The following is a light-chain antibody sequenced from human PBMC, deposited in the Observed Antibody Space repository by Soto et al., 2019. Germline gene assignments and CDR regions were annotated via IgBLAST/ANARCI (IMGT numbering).Light chain of an antibody. CDR3: QQYNSYWT. V-gene: IGKV1-39*01. CDR1: QSISSY. J-gene: IGKJ1*01. Sequence: DIQMTQSPYSLSASVGDRVTITFRASQSISSYLNWYQQKPGKAPKLLIYAASSLQSGVPSRFSGSGSGTEFTLTISSLQPDDFATYYCQQYNSYWTFGQGTKVDI. CDR2: AAS.